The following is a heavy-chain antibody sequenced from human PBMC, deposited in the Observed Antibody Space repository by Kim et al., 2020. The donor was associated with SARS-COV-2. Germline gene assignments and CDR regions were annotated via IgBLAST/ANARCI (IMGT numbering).Heavy chain of an antibody. D-gene: IGHD3-22*01. V-gene: IGHV1-8*01. J-gene: IGHJ6*02. CDR3: ARGSLRMIVVVITTHYYYGMDV. Sequence: ASVKVSCKASGYTFTSYDINWVRQATGQGLEWMGWMNPNSGNTGYAQKFQGRVTMTRNTSISTAYMELSSLRSEDTVVYYCARGSLRMIVVVITTHYYYGMDVWGQGTTVTVSS. CDR2: MNPNSGNT. CDR1: GYTFTSYD.